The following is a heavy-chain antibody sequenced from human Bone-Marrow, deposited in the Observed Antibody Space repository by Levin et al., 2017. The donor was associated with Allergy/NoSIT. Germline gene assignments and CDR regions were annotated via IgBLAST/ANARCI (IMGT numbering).Heavy chain of an antibody. CDR1: GGSFSGYY. V-gene: IGHV4-34*01. CDR2: INHSGST. Sequence: SETLSLTCAVYGGSFSGYYWSWIRQPPGKGLEWIGEINHSGSTNYNPSLKSRVTISVDTSKNQFSLKLSSVTAADTAVYYGARGHGDYYFDYWGQGTLVTVSS. J-gene: IGHJ4*02. D-gene: IGHD4-17*01. CDR3: ARGHGDYYFDY.